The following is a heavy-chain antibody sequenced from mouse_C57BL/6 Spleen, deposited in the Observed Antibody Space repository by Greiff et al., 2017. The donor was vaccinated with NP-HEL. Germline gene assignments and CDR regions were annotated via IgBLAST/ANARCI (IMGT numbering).Heavy chain of an antibody. V-gene: IGHV1-66*01. CDR3: ARYGTSFAY. CDR1: GYSFTSYY. Sequence: VKLLESGPELVKPGASVKISCKASGYSFTSYYIHWVKQRPGQGLEWIGWIYPGSGNTKYNEKFKGKATLTADTSSSTAYMQLSSLTSEDSAVYYCARYGTSFAYWGQGTLVTVSA. D-gene: IGHD4-1*01. CDR2: IYPGSGNT. J-gene: IGHJ3*01.